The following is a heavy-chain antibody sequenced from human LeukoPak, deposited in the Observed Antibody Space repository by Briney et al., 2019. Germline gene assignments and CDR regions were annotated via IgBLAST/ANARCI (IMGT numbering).Heavy chain of an antibody. Sequence: PGGSLRLSCAASGFTFSSYAMSWVRQAPGKGLEWVSATSGSGGSTYYADSVKGRFTISRDNSKNTLYLQMNSLRAEDTAVYYCAKDKGYSSSCWFDPWGQGTLVTVSS. V-gene: IGHV3-23*01. J-gene: IGHJ5*02. CDR2: TSGSGGST. D-gene: IGHD6-13*01. CDR1: GFTFSSYA. CDR3: AKDKGYSSSCWFDP.